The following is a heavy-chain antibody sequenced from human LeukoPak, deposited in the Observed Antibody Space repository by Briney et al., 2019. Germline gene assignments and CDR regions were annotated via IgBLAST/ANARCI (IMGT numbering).Heavy chain of an antibody. CDR1: GGTFSSYA. CDR3: ARGGAAAGSLFDY. D-gene: IGHD6-13*01. CDR2: IIPIFGTA. J-gene: IGHJ4*02. V-gene: IGHV1-69*13. Sequence: GASVKVSCKASGGTFSSYAISWVRQAPGQGLEWMGGIIPIFGTANYAQKFQGRVTITADESTSTAYMELSSLRPEDTAVYYCARGGAAAGSLFDYWGQGTLVTVSS.